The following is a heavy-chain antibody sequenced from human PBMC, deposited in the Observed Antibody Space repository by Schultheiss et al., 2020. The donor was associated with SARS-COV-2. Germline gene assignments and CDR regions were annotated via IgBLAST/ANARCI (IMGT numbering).Heavy chain of an antibody. D-gene: IGHD5/OR15-5a*01. CDR1: GFTFSSYW. J-gene: IGHJ4*02. V-gene: IGHV3-74*01. CDR3: ARGVGDY. Sequence: GGSLRLSCAASGFTFSSYWMHWVRQAPGKGLVWVSHIGGGEGRAYYADSVKGRFTISRDNSKNTLYLQMNSLRAEDTAVYYCARGVGDYWGQGALVTVSS. CDR2: IGGGEGRA.